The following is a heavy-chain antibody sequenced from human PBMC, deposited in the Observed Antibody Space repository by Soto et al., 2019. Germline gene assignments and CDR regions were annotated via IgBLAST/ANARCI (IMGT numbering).Heavy chain of an antibody. CDR2: ISGSGGST. J-gene: IGHJ5*02. Sequence: LRLSCAASGFTFSSYAMSWVRQAPGKGLEWVSAISGSGGSTYYADSVKGRFTISRDNSKNTLYLQMNSLRAEDTAVYYCAKVPTRGYSGYDLPNWFDPWGQGTLVTVSS. CDR1: GFTFSSYA. CDR3: AKVPTRGYSGYDLPNWFDP. D-gene: IGHD5-12*01. V-gene: IGHV3-23*01.